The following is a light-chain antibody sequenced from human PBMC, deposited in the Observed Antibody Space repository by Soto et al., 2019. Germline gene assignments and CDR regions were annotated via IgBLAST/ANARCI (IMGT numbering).Light chain of an antibody. J-gene: IGLJ1*01. CDR3: CSYAGSSTFV. V-gene: IGLV2-23*03. Sequence: QSALTQPPSASGSPGQSVTISCTGTTSDVGAYDFVSWFQQHPGKAPKLIIYEGSKRPSGVSNRFSGSKSGNTASLTISGLQAEDEADYYCCSYAGSSTFVFGTGTKLTVL. CDR2: EGS. CDR1: TSDVGAYDF.